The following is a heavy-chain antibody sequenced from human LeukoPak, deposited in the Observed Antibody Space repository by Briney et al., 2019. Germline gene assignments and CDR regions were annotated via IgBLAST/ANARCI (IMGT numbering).Heavy chain of an antibody. J-gene: IGHJ5*02. Sequence: ASVKVSCKASGYTFTDYAMNWVRQAPGQGLEWMGWIHPNTGNPTYAQGFTGRFVFSLATSVGTTYLQISSLKAEDTAVYYCARAYQSLGGLSLPDHWGQGTLVTVSS. CDR2: IHPNTGNP. CDR1: GYTFTDYA. D-gene: IGHD3-16*02. V-gene: IGHV7-4-1*02. CDR3: ARAYQSLGGLSLPDH.